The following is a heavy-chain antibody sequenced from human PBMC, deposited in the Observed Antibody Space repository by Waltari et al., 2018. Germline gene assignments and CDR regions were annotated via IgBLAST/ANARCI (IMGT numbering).Heavy chain of an antibody. D-gene: IGHD6-19*01. CDR3: ARLWAGPRPFDY. CDR1: GGSISSSSYY. J-gene: IGHJ4*02. CDR2: IYYSGST. V-gene: IGHV4-39*07. Sequence: QLQLQESGPGLVKPSEPLSLTCTVSGGSISSSSYYWGWIHQHTGKGLEWIGSIYYSGSTYYNPSLKSRVTITVDTSKNQFSLKLSSVTAADTAVYYCARLWAGPRPFDYWGQGTLVTVSS.